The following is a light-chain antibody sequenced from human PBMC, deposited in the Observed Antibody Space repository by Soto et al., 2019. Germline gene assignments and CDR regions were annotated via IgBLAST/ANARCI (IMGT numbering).Light chain of an antibody. Sequence: DIVLTQSPDTLSLSPGERATLSCRASQSVSSYLAWYQQKPGQAPRLLIYDASNRATGIPARFSGSGSGTDFTLTISSLEPEDFAVYYCQQRSNWETFGQGTKVDIK. CDR2: DAS. CDR1: QSVSSY. J-gene: IGKJ1*01. V-gene: IGKV3-11*01. CDR3: QQRSNWET.